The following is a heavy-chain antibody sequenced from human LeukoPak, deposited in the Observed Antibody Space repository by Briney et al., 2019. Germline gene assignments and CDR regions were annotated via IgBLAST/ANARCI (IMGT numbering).Heavy chain of an antibody. D-gene: IGHD3-16*02. V-gene: IGHV3-23*01. CDR3: AKDLYYDYVWGSYHDDYYYGMDV. J-gene: IGHJ6*02. CDR2: ISGSGGST. Sequence: GGSLRLSCAASGFTFSSYAMSWVRQAPGKGLEWVSAISGSGGSTYYADSVKGRFTISRDNSKNTLYLQMNSLRAEDTAVYYCAKDLYYDYVWGSYHDDYYYGMDVWGQGTTVTVSS. CDR1: GFTFSSYA.